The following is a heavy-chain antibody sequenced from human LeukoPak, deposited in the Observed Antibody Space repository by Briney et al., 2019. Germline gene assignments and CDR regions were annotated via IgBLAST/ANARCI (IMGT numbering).Heavy chain of an antibody. CDR3: ARDHFYGDYYDSSGSDAFDI. J-gene: IGHJ3*02. CDR1: GFTFSSYA. D-gene: IGHD3-22*01. V-gene: IGHV3-30-3*01. CDR2: ISYDGSNK. Sequence: GGSLRLSCAASGFTFSSYAMHWVRQAPGKGLEWVAVISYDGSNKYYADSVKGRFTISRDNSKNTLYLQMNSLRAEDTAVYYCARDHFYGDYYDSSGSDAFDIWGQGTMVTVSS.